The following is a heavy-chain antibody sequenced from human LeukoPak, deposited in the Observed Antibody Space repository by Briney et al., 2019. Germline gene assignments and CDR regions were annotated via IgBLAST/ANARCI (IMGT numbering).Heavy chain of an antibody. CDR2: IRYDGSNK. J-gene: IGHJ4*02. D-gene: IGHD5-24*01. V-gene: IGHV3-30*02. CDR3: AKADRGGYTLDY. CDR1: GFTFSSYG. Sequence: GGSLRVSCAASGFTFSSYGMHWVRQAPGKGMEWVAFIRYDGSNKYYADSVKGRFTISRDNSKNTLYLQMNSLRAEDTAVYYCAKADRGGYTLDYWGQGTLVTVSS.